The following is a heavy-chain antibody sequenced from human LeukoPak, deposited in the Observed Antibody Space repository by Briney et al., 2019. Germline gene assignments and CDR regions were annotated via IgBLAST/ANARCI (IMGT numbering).Heavy chain of an antibody. D-gene: IGHD6-19*01. V-gene: IGHV1-18*01. CDR1: GYTFTSYG. CDR2: ISAYNGNT. Sequence: VXSVKVSCKASGYTFTSYGISWVRQAPGQGLEWMGWISAYNGNTNYAQKLQGRVTMTTDTSTSTAYMELRSLRSDDTAVYYCARPVPVAGRGAFDYWGQGTLVTVSS. J-gene: IGHJ4*02. CDR3: ARPVPVAGRGAFDY.